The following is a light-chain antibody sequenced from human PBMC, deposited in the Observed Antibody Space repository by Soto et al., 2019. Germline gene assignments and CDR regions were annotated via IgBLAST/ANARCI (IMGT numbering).Light chain of an antibody. CDR2: DVS. CDR1: SSDVGGYSY. V-gene: IGLV2-11*01. J-gene: IGLJ1*01. Sequence: QSALTRPRSVSGSPGHTVTISCTGTSSDVGGYSYVSWYQQHPGKAPKLMISDVSKRPSGVPDRFSGSKFGNTASLTISGLQAEDEADYYCCSYAGAFTYVFGSGTKVTV. CDR3: CSYAGAFTYV.